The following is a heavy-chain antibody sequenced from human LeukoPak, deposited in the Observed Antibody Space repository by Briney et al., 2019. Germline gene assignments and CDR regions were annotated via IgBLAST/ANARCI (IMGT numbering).Heavy chain of an antibody. V-gene: IGHV3-30*02. CDR3: AKVGQPWSIWDYFDY. J-gene: IGHJ4*02. CDR2: IRYDGSNK. Sequence: GGSLRLSCAASGFTFSSYGMHWVRQAPGKGLEWVAFIRYDGSNKYYADSVKGRFTISRDNSKNTLYLQMNSLRAGDTAVYYCAKVGQPWSIWDYFDYWGQGTLVTVSS. CDR1: GFTFSSYG. D-gene: IGHD3-16*01.